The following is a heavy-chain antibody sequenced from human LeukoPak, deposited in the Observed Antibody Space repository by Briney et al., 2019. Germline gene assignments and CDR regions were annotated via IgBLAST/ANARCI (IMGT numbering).Heavy chain of an antibody. CDR1: GYSFILYG. CDR2: ISTSTGDT. V-gene: IGHV1-18*01. J-gene: IGHJ4*02. Sequence: ASVKVSCKTSGYSFILYGISWVRQAPGQGPEWMGWISTSTGDTKYTQKFQGRVTLTTDTSASTAYMELSSLRSDDTAVYYCARDDNYGIFVNVDYWGQGTLVTVSS. D-gene: IGHD4-11*01. CDR3: ARDDNYGIFVNVDY.